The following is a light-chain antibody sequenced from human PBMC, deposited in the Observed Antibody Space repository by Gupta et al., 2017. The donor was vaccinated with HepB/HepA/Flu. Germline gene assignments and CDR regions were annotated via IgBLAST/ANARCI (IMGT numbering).Light chain of an antibody. CDR1: RSDIGSDNY. CDR3: SSYTTSSTWV. Sequence: QSALTLPVYASDSPGQSSHIPCIGSRSDIGSDNYVSWYQQHPGKAPKLIIFDVTNRPSGLSDRFSSSKSGNTASLTIAGLHAEDEADYYCSSYTTSSTWVFGGGTKLTVL. CDR2: DVT. J-gene: IGLJ3*02. V-gene: IGLV2-14*01.